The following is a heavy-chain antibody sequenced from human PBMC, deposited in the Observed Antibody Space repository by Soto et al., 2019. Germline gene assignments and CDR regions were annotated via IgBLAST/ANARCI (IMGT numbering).Heavy chain of an antibody. CDR2: ISGYNGDT. CDR1: GYSFSTYG. Sequence: QGQLVQSGAEVKQPGASVKVSCKASGYSFSTYGISWVRQAPGQGLEWMGWISGYNGDTNYAQKFQGRVTMTMDTSTTTAYLELRRLPYDDTAVYFCAKNGHPPYYYYGMDVWGQGTTVTVSS. V-gene: IGHV1-18*01. D-gene: IGHD2-8*01. J-gene: IGHJ6*02. CDR3: AKNGHPPYYYYGMDV.